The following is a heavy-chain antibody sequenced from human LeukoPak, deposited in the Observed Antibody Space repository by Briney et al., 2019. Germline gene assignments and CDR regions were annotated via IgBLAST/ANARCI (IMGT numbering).Heavy chain of an antibody. Sequence: SETLSLXCTVSGGSISSYYWSWIRQPPGKVLEWIGYIYYSGSTNYNPSLKSRVTISVDTSKNQFSLKLSSVTAADTAVYYCARDSYYYGSGSYYIDYWGQGTLVTVSS. V-gene: IGHV4-59*12. CDR1: GGSISSYY. J-gene: IGHJ4*02. D-gene: IGHD3-10*01. CDR2: IYYSGST. CDR3: ARDSYYYGSGSYYIDY.